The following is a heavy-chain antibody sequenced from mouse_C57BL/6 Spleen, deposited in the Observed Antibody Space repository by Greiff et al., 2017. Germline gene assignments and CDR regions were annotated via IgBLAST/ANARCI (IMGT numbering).Heavy chain of an antibody. CDR3: ARSGLGHYYFDY. CDR2: IRNKANGYTT. D-gene: IGHD3-3*01. CDR1: GFTFTDYY. V-gene: IGHV7-3*01. Sequence: DVKLVESGGGLVQPGGSLSLSCAASGFTFTDYYMSWVRQPPGKALEWLGFIRNKANGYTTEYSASVKGRFTISRDNSQSILYLQMNALRAEDSATYYCARSGLGHYYFDYWGQGTTLTVSS. J-gene: IGHJ2*01.